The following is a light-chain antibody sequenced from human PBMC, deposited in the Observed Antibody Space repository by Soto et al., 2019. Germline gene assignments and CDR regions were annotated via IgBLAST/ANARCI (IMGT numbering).Light chain of an antibody. Sequence: DLQMTQSPSSLSASVGDSVTITCRASQGISNFLAWYQQKPGKVPKLLISAASTLQSGVPSRLSGSGSGTDFTLTITSLQPEDVATYYCQQYNSYWTVGQGTKVEIK. CDR3: QQYNSYWT. V-gene: IGKV1-27*01. CDR1: QGISNF. CDR2: AAS. J-gene: IGKJ1*01.